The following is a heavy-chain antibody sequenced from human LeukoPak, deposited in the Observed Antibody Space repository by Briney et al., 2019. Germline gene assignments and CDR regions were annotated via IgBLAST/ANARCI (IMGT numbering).Heavy chain of an antibody. D-gene: IGHD3-3*01. V-gene: IGHV3-23*01. J-gene: IGHJ3*02. CDR1: GFTFSSYA. Sequence: GGSLRLSCAASGFTFSSYAMSWVRQAPGKGLEWVSAISGSGGSTYYADSVKGRFTISRDNTKNTLYLQMNSLRAEDTAVYYCAKVHGRAIFGVVRTHDDAFDIWGQGTMVTVSS. CDR3: AKVHGRAIFGVVRTHDDAFDI. CDR2: ISGSGGST.